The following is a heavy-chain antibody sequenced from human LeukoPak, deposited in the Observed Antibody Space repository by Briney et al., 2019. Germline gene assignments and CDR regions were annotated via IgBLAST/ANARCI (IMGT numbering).Heavy chain of an antibody. CDR2: IYTSGST. CDR3: ARPSYSSSWCLKWDSGGGYMDV. CDR1: GGSISSGSYY. D-gene: IGHD6-13*01. J-gene: IGHJ6*03. Sequence: PSETLSLTCTVSGGSISSGSYYWSWIRQPAGKGLEWIGRIYTSGSTNYNPSLKSRVTISVDTSKNQFSLKLSSVTAADTAVYYCARPSYSSSWCLKWDSGGGYMDVWGKGTTVTVSS. V-gene: IGHV4-61*02.